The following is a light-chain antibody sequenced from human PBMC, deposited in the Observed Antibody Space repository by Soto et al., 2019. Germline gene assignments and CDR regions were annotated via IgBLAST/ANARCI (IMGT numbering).Light chain of an antibody. Sequence: QSALTQPASVSGSPGQSITISCTGTSSDVGAHKFVSWYQQHPGKAPKLIFYEVSNRPPGLSDRFSGSKSGTTASLPISGLQAEDEADYFCSSYTTNKTLLFGGGTKLTVL. CDR1: SSDVGAHKF. CDR3: SSYTTNKTLL. V-gene: IGLV2-14*01. J-gene: IGLJ2*01. CDR2: EVS.